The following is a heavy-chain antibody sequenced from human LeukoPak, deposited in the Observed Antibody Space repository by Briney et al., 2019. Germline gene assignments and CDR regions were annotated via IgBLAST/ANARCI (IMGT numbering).Heavy chain of an antibody. CDR1: GGSISSGSYY. CDR2: IYTSGST. Sequence: PSETLSLTCTVSGGSISSGSYYWSWIRQPAGKGLEWIGRIYTSGSTSYNPSLKSRLTISVDTSKHQFSLKLSSVTAADTAIYYCAGNYYGSGSYYSEDRYWGQGTLVTVSS. CDR3: AGNYYGSGSYYSEDRY. J-gene: IGHJ4*02. V-gene: IGHV4-61*02. D-gene: IGHD3-10*01.